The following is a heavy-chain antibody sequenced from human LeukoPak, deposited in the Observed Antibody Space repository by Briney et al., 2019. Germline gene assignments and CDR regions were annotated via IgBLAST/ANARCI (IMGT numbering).Heavy chain of an antibody. CDR1: GFTFTSYG. CDR2: IRCDGSNK. CDR3: AKDISGSWSIDY. Sequence: GGSLRLSCAASGFTFTSYGIHWVRQAPGKGLEWVAFIRCDGSNKYYADSVKGRFTISRDNSKNTLYLQMNSLRAEDTAVYYCAKDISGSWSIDYWGQGTLVTVSS. J-gene: IGHJ4*02. V-gene: IGHV3-30*02. D-gene: IGHD6-13*01.